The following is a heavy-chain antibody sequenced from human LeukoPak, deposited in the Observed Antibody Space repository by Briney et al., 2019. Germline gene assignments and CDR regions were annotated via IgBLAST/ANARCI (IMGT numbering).Heavy chain of an antibody. Sequence: GGSLRLSCAASGFTFSSYAMHWVRQAQGKGLEWVAVISYDGSNKYYADSVKGRFTISRDNSKNTLYLQMNSLRAEDTAVYYCARDRYSSSLGYWGQGTLVTVSS. D-gene: IGHD6-6*01. CDR3: ARDRYSSSLGY. CDR1: GFTFSSYA. CDR2: ISYDGSNK. V-gene: IGHV3-30-3*01. J-gene: IGHJ4*02.